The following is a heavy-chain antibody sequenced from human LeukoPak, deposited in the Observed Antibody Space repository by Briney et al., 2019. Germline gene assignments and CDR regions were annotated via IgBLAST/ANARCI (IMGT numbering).Heavy chain of an antibody. D-gene: IGHD5-24*01. V-gene: IGHV3-73*01. J-gene: IGHJ3*02. CDR3: TRQKDGYNSDAFDI. CDR1: GFTFSGSA. CDR2: IRSKANDYAT. Sequence: GGSLRLSCAASGFTFSGSAMHWVRQAPGKGLEWVGRIRSKANDYATAYAASVKGRFTISRDDSKNTAYLQMNSLKTEDTAVYYCTRQKDGYNSDAFDIWGQGTMVTVSS.